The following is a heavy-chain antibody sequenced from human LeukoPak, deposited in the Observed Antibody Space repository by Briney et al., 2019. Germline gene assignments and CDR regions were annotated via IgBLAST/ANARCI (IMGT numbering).Heavy chain of an antibody. D-gene: IGHD1-20*01. J-gene: IGHJ4*02. Sequence: GGSPRLSCAASGFTFSSYSMNWVRQAPGKGLEWVSSISSSSSYIYYADSVKGRFTISRDNAKNSLYLQMNSLRAEDTAVYCCARHPIYNWNADYWGQGTLVTVSS. CDR3: ARHPIYNWNADY. CDR1: GFTFSSYS. CDR2: ISSSSSYI. V-gene: IGHV3-21*01.